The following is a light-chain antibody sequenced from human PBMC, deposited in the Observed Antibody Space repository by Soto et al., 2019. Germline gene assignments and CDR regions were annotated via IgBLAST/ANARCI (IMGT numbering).Light chain of an antibody. Sequence: SYELTQPPSVSVSPGQTASITCSGDNLGDKYVCWYQQKPGQSPVLVIYEENKRPSGIPGRFSGSSSGNTATLTISGTQAIDEADYYCQAWDSSTDVFGTGTKLTVL. CDR1: NLGDKY. V-gene: IGLV3-1*01. CDR3: QAWDSSTDV. CDR2: EEN. J-gene: IGLJ1*01.